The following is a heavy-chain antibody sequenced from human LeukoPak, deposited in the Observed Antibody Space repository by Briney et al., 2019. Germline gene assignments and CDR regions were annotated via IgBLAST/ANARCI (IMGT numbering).Heavy chain of an antibody. CDR2: ISTDSGDA. V-gene: IGHV1-2*02. J-gene: IGHJ5*02. CDR1: GYHFTGYH. CDR3: AGLGSTVKGRIDP. Sequence: GASVKLSCKASGYHFTGYHVHWVRQPPGHGLEWMGRISTDSGDADIAQKFQGRVTMTRDTSISTAYMELSRLTSDDSAVYYCAGLGSTVKGRIDPWGQGTSVTVSS. D-gene: IGHD5/OR15-5a*01.